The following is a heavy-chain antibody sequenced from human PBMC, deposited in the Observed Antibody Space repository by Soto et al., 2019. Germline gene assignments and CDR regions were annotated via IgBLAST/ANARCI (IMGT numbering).Heavy chain of an antibody. CDR2: INHSGST. CDR1: GGSFSGYY. V-gene: IGHV4-34*01. D-gene: IGHD4-4*01. Sequence: SETLSLTCAVYGGSFSGYYWSWIRQPPGKGLEWIGEINHSGSTNYNPSLKRRVTISVDTSKNQFSLKLSSVTAADTAVYYCARLVTVTSYYYYYGMDVWGQGTTVTVSS. J-gene: IGHJ6*02. CDR3: ARLVTVTSYYYYYGMDV.